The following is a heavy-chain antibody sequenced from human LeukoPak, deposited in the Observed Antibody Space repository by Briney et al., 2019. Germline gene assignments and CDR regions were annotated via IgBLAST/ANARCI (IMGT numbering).Heavy chain of an antibody. D-gene: IGHD1-14*01. CDR2: ISGDGGTT. CDR3: AKRSGSPHNFDY. V-gene: IGHV3-43*02. CDR1: GFAFDAHA. J-gene: IGHJ4*02. Sequence: GGSLRLSCAASGFAFDAHAMNWVRQAPGKPLEWVSLISGDGGTTHYADSVRGRFTISRDNSRNSLYLQMRSLRTEDTGFYYCAKRSGSPHNFDYWGRGTLVTVSS.